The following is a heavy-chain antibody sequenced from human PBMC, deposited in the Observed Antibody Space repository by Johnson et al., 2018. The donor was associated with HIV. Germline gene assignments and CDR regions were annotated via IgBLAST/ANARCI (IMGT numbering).Heavy chain of an antibody. V-gene: IGHV3-30*19. Sequence: QVQLVESGGGLVQPGGSLRLSCVASGFTFSSYGMHWVRQAPGKGLEWVAVISYDGNNKYYADSVKGRITISRDNSKNTLYVQMNSLRAEDTAVYYCARDIVGAPDAFDIWGQGTMVTVSS. CDR1: GFTFSSYG. J-gene: IGHJ3*02. CDR2: ISYDGNNK. CDR3: ARDIVGAPDAFDI. D-gene: IGHD1-26*01.